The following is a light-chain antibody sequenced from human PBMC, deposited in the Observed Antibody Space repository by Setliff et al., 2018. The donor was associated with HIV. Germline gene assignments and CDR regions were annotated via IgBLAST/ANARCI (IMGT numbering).Light chain of an antibody. CDR1: SSDVGTYNA. J-gene: IGLJ1*01. CDR3: SSYTSSSTDV. CDR2: DVS. V-gene: IGLV2-14*01. Sequence: SALTQPASVSGSPGQSITISCTGTSSDVGTYNAVYWYQQHPGKAPKLMIYDVSTRPSGVSNRSSGSKSGNTASLTISGLQTEDEADYYCSSYTSSSTDVFGTGTKVTVL.